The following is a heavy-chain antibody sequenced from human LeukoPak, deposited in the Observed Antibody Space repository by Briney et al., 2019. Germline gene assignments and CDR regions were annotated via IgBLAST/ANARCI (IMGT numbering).Heavy chain of an antibody. D-gene: IGHD6-6*01. V-gene: IGHV4-61*09. J-gene: IGHJ6*03. CDR1: GGSISSGDYY. Sequence: SHTLSLTSTVPGGSISSGDYYWSWIRQPPGKALEWIGYIYSSGSTNHNPSLKCRVAISVDTSRNQFSLRLSAVTAADTAVYYCARQGIAARLYYYYYYMDVWGKGTTVTVSS. CDR3: ARQGIAARLYYYYYYMDV. CDR2: IYSSGST.